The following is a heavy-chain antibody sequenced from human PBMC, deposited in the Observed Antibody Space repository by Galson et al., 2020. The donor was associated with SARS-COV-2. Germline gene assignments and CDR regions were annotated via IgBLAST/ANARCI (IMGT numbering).Heavy chain of an antibody. CDR1: GFTFSSYS. CDR3: ARDGRVLEWLLNYHYYYMDV. Sequence: GGSLRLSCAASGFTFSSYSMNWVRQAPGKGLEWVSSISSSSSYIYYADSVKGRFTISRDNAKNSLYLQMNSLRAEDTAVYYCARDGRVLEWLLNYHYYYMDVWGKGTTVTVSS. D-gene: IGHD3-3*01. J-gene: IGHJ6*03. V-gene: IGHV3-21*01. CDR2: ISSSSSYI.